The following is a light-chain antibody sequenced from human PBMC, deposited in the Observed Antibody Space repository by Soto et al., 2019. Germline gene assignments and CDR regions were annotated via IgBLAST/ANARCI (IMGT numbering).Light chain of an antibody. CDR1: QSISSW. Sequence: IQITQSPSTLSASVGARVTITCRASQSISSWLAWYQQKPGKAPKLLIYKASRLQSGVPSRFRVIGSGTELTLTISSLKPDDGATYEGQQYNSYSQTFGQGTKVDIK. CDR3: QQYNSYSQT. J-gene: IGKJ1*01. V-gene: IGKV1-5*03. CDR2: KAS.